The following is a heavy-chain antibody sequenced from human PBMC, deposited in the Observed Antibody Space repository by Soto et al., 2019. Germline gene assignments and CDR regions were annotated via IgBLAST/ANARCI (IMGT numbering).Heavy chain of an antibody. CDR2: ISTWSSYS. Sequence: EVQLVESGGGLVKPGGSLRLSCTASGFTFSSYNMNWVRQAPGKGLEWVSYISTWSSYSFYADSVKGRFTISRDNSENSLYLQLDSLRDEDTDVYYCARASHDYGALDYWGQGALVTVSS. J-gene: IGHJ4*02. D-gene: IGHD4-17*01. V-gene: IGHV3-21*02. CDR1: GFTFSSYN. CDR3: ARASHDYGALDY.